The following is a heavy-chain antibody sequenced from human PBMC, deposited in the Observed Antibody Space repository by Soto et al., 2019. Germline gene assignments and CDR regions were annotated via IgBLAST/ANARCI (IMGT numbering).Heavy chain of an antibody. Sequence: GGSLRLSCTASGFTLGDYAMSWFRQAPGKGLEWVGFIRSKAYGGTTEYAASVKGGFTISRDDSKSIAYLQMNSLKTEDTAVYYSTVTYFRSGMDVWGQGTTVTVSS. CDR2: IRSKAYGGTT. CDR1: GFTLGDYA. D-gene: IGHD2-21*02. V-gene: IGHV3-49*03. CDR3: TVTYFRSGMDV. J-gene: IGHJ6*02.